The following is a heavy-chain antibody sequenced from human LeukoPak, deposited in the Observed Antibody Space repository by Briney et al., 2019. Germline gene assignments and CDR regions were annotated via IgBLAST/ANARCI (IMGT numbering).Heavy chain of an antibody. Sequence: GGSLRLSCAASGFMFSSYWMSWGRQAPGKGLEWVADIKEDGSEKSYVDSVKGRFTISRDNAKNSLYLQMNSLRAEDTAVYYCAKGAPMGITIFGVVTNWGQGTLVTVSS. J-gene: IGHJ4*02. V-gene: IGHV3-7*03. D-gene: IGHD3-3*01. CDR2: IKEDGSEK. CDR3: AKGAPMGITIFGVVTN. CDR1: GFMFSSYW.